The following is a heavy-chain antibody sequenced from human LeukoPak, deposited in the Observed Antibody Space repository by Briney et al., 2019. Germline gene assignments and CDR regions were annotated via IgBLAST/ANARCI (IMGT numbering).Heavy chain of an antibody. CDR3: ARDLKRGYSSGRYSWGTGSSNDY. J-gene: IGHJ4*02. D-gene: IGHD6-19*01. CDR2: INPNSGGT. Sequence: ASVKVSCKASGYTFTGYYLHWVRQAPGQGLEWMGWINPNSGGTNYAQKFQGRVTMTRDTSISTAYMELSRLRSDDTAVYYCARDLKRGYSSGRYSWGTGSSNDYWGQGTLVTVSS. CDR1: GYTFTGYY. V-gene: IGHV1-2*02.